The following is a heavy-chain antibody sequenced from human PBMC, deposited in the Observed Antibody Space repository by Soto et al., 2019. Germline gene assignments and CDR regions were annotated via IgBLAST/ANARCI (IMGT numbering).Heavy chain of an antibody. CDR3: ARSPAIGSTERGYFDL. V-gene: IGHV1-69*01. CDR1: GGTFSSYA. D-gene: IGHD1-1*01. Sequence: QVPLVQSGAEVKKPGSSVKVSCKASGGTFSSYAISWVRQAPGQGLEWMGGIIPIFGTANYAQKFQGRVTITADESTSTAYMELSSLRSEDTAVYYCARSPAIGSTERGYFDLWGRGTLVTVSS. CDR2: IIPIFGTA. J-gene: IGHJ2*01.